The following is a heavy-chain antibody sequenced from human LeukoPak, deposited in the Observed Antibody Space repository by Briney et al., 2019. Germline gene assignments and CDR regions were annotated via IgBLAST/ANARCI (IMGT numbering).Heavy chain of an antibody. V-gene: IGHV3-15*01. Sequence: GGALRLSCAASGFNFNDAWMTWVRPAPGKGLAWVGRIQSRTDGGTAHYTAPVEGRFTIPRHDPMHTLYLEMNSLKTEDTAVYYCATGPLEYTGSYFDFWGQGTLVTVSS. CDR3: ATGPLEYTGSYFDF. J-gene: IGHJ4*02. D-gene: IGHD1-26*01. CDR1: GFNFNDAW. CDR2: IQSRTDGGTA.